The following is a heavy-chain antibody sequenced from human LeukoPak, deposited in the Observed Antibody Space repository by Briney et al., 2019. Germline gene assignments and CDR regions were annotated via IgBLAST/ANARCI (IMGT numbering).Heavy chain of an antibody. CDR1: GYSFTSYW. Sequence: GESLKISCKGSGYSFTSYWIGWVRQMPGKGLEWMGIIYPGDSDTRYSPSFQGHVTISADKSISTAYLQWSSLKASDTAMYYCARHHIDGGNSRIGAFDIWGQGTMVTVSS. V-gene: IGHV5-51*01. D-gene: IGHD4-23*01. J-gene: IGHJ3*02. CDR2: IYPGDSDT. CDR3: ARHHIDGGNSRIGAFDI.